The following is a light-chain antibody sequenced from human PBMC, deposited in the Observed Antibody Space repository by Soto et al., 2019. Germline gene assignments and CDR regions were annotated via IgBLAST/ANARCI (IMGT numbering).Light chain of an antibody. CDR3: QQYGSSPV. Sequence: EIVLTQSPGTLSLSPGERATLSCRASQSVSSSYLAWYQQKPGQSPRLLIYGASSRATGIPDRFSGSGSGTDFTLTISRLEPEDFAVYYCQQYGSSPVFGQGTKVETK. CDR2: GAS. J-gene: IGKJ1*01. CDR1: QSVSSSY. V-gene: IGKV3-20*01.